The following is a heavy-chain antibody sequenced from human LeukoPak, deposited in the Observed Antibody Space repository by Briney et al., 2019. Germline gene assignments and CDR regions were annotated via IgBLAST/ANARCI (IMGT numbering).Heavy chain of an antibody. V-gene: IGHV3-23*01. CDR3: AKAGPTTVVVPTKYYDMDV. Sequence: GGSLRLSCAASGFTFSSYAMSWVRQAPGKGLEWVSAISGSGGGTYYADSVKGRFTISRDNSKNTLYLQMNSLRAEDTAVYYCAKAGPTTVVVPTKYYDMDVWGQGTTVTVSS. D-gene: IGHD4-23*01. CDR2: ISGSGGGT. J-gene: IGHJ6*02. CDR1: GFTFSSYA.